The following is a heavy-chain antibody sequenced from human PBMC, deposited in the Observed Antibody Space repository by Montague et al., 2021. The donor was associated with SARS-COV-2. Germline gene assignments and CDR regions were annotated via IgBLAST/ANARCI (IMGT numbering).Heavy chain of an antibody. CDR3: VRYSGWFYFDF. V-gene: IGHV6-1*01. J-gene: IGHJ4*02. D-gene: IGHD6-19*01. CDR1: GDSVAGHRGG. Sequence: CAISGDSVAGHRGGWGELTYELQTHFQWVGRLQLRKKWYSDYAPSVRGRLTVNPDAPKNEFSLELNYVTPEDTAVYYCVRYSGWFYFDFWGQGTLVTVSS. CDR2: LQLRKKWYS.